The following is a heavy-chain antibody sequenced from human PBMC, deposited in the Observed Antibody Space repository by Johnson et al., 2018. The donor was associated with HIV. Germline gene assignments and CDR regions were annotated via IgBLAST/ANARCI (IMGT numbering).Heavy chain of an antibody. CDR3: ARDPIAMVREVISDAFDI. CDR1: GFTFSSYA. V-gene: IGHV3-30-3*01. J-gene: IGHJ3*02. D-gene: IGHD3-10*01. Sequence: QVQLVESGGGVVQPGRSLRLSCAASGFTFSSYAMHWVRKAPGKGLEWVAVISYDGSNKYYADSVKGRFTISRDNSKNTLYLQMNSLRAEDTAVYYCARDPIAMVREVISDAFDIWGQGTMVTVSS. CDR2: ISYDGSNK.